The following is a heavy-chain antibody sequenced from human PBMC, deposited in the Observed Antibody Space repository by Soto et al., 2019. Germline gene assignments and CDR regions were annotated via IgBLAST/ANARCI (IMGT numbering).Heavy chain of an antibody. D-gene: IGHD2-15*01. CDR1: GCSLSSYA. J-gene: IGHJ6*03. CDR3: AKGGWCSGGSCYLYYYHYYMDV. V-gene: IGHV3-23*01. CDR2: IGGNGGST. Sequence: GSLRLSGAGSGCSLSSYAMSWVRQAKGKGLEWVSAIGGNGGSTYYADSVKGRFTISRDNSKSTLYLQMNSLRAEDTAVYYCAKGGWCSGGSCYLYYYHYYMDVWGKGTTVTVSS.